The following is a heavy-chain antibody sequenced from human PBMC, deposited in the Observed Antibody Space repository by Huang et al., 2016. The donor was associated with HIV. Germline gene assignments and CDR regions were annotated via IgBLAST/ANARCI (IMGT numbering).Heavy chain of an antibody. CDR1: GGSISSSGYY. CDR3: ATNNWNDSYYYFMDV. J-gene: IGHJ6*03. V-gene: IGHV4-39*01. D-gene: IGHD1-20*01. CDR2: IYHSGST. Sequence: QLQLQESGPGLVKPSETLSLTCTVSGGSISSSGYYWGWIRQPPGKGLEWIGSIYHSGSTYYNPSFRSRVTIFIDTSKIQFSLKLKSVTPADTAVYYCATNNWNDSYYYFMDVWGKGTTVTVSS.